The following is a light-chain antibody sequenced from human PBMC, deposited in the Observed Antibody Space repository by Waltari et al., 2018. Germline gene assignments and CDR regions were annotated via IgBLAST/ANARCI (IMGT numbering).Light chain of an antibody. V-gene: IGKV3-20*01. CDR3: HLYGSART. CDR2: GPS. CDR1: QSVSNNY. J-gene: IGKJ4*01. Sequence: NVLTQSPGTLSLSPGERATLSCRASQSVSNNYLAWFQQQPGQAPRLLIYGPSSRATGIPDRFSGSGSGTDFTLTISRLEPEDSAVYFCHLYGSARTFGGGTKVEIK.